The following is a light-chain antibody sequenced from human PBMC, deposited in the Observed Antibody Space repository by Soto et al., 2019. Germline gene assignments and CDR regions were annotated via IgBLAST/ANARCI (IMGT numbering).Light chain of an antibody. CDR1: QSISAW. Sequence: DIQMTQSPSSLSASVGDRVTITCRSSQSISAWLAWYQQKPGKAHKLLVYAASNLQSGVPSRFSGSGSGTDFTLTISSLQPEDFATYFCQQSYSTPPWTFGQGTKVDIK. J-gene: IGKJ1*01. CDR2: AAS. CDR3: QQSYSTPPWT. V-gene: IGKV1-39*01.